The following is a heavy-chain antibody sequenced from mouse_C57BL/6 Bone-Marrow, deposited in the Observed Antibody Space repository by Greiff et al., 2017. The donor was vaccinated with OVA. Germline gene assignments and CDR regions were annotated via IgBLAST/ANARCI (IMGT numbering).Heavy chain of an antibody. CDR3: AGDRSSGYPLYYYAMDY. Sequence: LLKESGPGLVKPSQSLFLTCSITGFPINSGSYWIWIRQSPGKSLEWMGYITHSGETSYNPSLPIPISFTSATSKNQFFLQLNSVTTEDTAMYYCAGDRSSGYPLYYYAMDYWGQGTSVTV. J-gene: IGHJ4*01. CDR2: ITHSGET. CDR1: GFPINSGSY. V-gene: IGHV12-3*01. D-gene: IGHD3-2*02.